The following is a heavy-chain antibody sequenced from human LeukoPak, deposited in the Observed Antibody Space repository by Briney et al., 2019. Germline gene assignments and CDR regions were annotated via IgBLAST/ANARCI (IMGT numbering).Heavy chain of an antibody. D-gene: IGHD6-13*01. Sequence: GASVKVSCKASGYTFTSYDINWVRQATGQGLEWMGWMNPNSGNTGYAQKFQGRVTITRNTSISTAYMELSSLGSEDTAVYYCARGLGYYYYMDVWGKGTTVTVSS. CDR3: ARGLGYYYYMDV. V-gene: IGHV1-8*03. CDR2: MNPNSGNT. CDR1: GYTFTSYD. J-gene: IGHJ6*03.